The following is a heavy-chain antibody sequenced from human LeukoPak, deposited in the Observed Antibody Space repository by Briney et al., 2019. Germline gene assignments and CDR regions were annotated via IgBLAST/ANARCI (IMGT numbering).Heavy chain of an antibody. J-gene: IGHJ6*03. CDR2: IYTSGST. CDR1: GGPISSYY. D-gene: IGHD6-6*01. CDR3: ARCWSSDYYYYMDV. V-gene: IGHV4-4*09. Sequence: SETLSLTCTVSGGPISSYYWSWIRQPPGKGLEWIGYIYTSGSTNYNPSLKSRVTISVDTSKNQFSLKLSSVTAADTAVYYCARCWSSDYYYYMDVWGKGTTVTVSS.